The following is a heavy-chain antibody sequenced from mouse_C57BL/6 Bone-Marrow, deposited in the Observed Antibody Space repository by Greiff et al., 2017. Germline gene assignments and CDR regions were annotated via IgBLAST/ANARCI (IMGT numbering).Heavy chain of an antibody. V-gene: IGHV5-17*01. CDR3: AGRDFDY. J-gene: IGHJ2*01. CDR2: ISSSSGTI. CDR1: GFTFSDYG. Sequence: EVQRVESGAGLVKPGASLKLSCAASGFTFSDYGMHWVRQAPGQGLEWVAYISSSSGTIYYDDTLKGRFTLSRDNAKNTLFLQMTSLRSEDTAMYYCAGRDFDYGGKGTTLTVSS.